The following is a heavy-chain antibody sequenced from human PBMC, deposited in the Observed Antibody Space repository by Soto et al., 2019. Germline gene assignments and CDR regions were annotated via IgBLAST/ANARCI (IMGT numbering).Heavy chain of an antibody. CDR3: ARDLKWLAPYYYGMDV. CDR1: GYTFTSYG. V-gene: IGHV1-18*04. Sequence: ASLKVSCKSSGYTFTSYGISWVRQAPGQGLEWMGWISAYNGNTNYAQKLQGRVTMTTDTSTSTAYMELRSLRSDDTAVYYCARDLKWLAPYYYGMDVWGQGTTVTVSS. CDR2: ISAYNGNT. D-gene: IGHD6-19*01. J-gene: IGHJ6*02.